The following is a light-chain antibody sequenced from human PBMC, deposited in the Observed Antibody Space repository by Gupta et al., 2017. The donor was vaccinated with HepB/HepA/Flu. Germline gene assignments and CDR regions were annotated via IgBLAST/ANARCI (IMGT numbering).Light chain of an antibody. J-gene: IGLJ2*01. Sequence: QSVLTQPPPASGTPGQGVTIFCSGSSSNIGSNYVYWYQQLPGTAPKLLIYRNNYRPSGVPDRFSGSKSGTSASLAISGLRSEDEATYHCAAWDDSLSGVLFAGGTKLTVL. CDR3: AAWDDSLSGVL. CDR1: SSNIGSNY. V-gene: IGLV1-47*01. CDR2: RNN.